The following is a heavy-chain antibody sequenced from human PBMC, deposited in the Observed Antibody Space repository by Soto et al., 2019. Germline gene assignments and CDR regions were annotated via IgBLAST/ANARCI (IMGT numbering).Heavy chain of an antibody. CDR1: GGSISSYY. J-gene: IGHJ6*02. D-gene: IGHD6-25*01. CDR3: ARLYGFSGFDYYGMDV. V-gene: IGHV4-59*08. CDR2: IYYSGST. Sequence: PSETLSLTCTVSGGSISSYYWSWIRQPPGKGLEWIGYIYYSGSTNYNPSLKSRVTISVDTSKNQFSLKLSSVTAADTAVYYCARLYGFSGFDYYGMDVWGQGTTVTVSS.